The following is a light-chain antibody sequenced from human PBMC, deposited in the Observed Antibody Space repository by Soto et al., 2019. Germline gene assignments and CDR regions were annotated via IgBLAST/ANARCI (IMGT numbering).Light chain of an antibody. CDR2: EVT. CDR3: SSYAGNNYFYV. CDR1: STDVGAYNY. Sequence: QSALTQPPSASGSPGQSVTISCTGTSTDVGAYNYVSWYQQHPGKAPKLMIYEVTKRPSGVPDRFSGSKSGNTASLTVSGLQAEDEADYYCSSYAGNNYFYVFGTGTKVTVL. V-gene: IGLV2-8*01. J-gene: IGLJ1*01.